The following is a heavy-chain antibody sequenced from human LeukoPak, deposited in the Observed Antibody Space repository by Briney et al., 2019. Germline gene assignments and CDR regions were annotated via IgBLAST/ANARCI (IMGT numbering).Heavy chain of an antibody. CDR1: GYTFTGYY. V-gene: IGHV1-8*02. D-gene: IGHD2-21*02. CDR2: MNPNSGNT. Sequence: GASVKVSCKASGYTFTGYYMHWVRQAPGQGLEWMGWMNPNSGNTGYAQKFQGRVTMTRNTSISTAYMELSSLRSEDTAVYYCARGGGDSIGYWGQGTLVTVSS. J-gene: IGHJ4*02. CDR3: ARGGGDSIGY.